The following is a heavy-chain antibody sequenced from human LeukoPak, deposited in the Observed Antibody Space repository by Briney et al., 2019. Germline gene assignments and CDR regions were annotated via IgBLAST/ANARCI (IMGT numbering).Heavy chain of an antibody. D-gene: IGHD3-22*01. CDR1: GFTFSSYW. V-gene: IGHV3-7*01. CDR2: IKQDGSEK. Sequence: PGGSLRLSCAASGFTFSSYWMSWVRQAPGKGLEWVANIKQDGSEKYYVDSVKGRFTISRDNAKNSLYLQMNSLRAEGTAVYYCARGPPYYYDSSGYLQHWGQGTLVTVSS. J-gene: IGHJ1*01. CDR3: ARGPPYYYDSSGYLQH.